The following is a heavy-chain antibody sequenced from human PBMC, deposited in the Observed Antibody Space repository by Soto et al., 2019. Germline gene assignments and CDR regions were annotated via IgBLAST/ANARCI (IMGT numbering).Heavy chain of an antibody. Sequence: PGGALRRSCAASGFTFSDYYMSWIRQAPGKGLEWVSYISSSGSTIYYADSVKGRFTISRDNAKNSLYLQMNSLRAEDTAVYYCASPIGGYSYGFTSDYWGQGTLVTVSS. J-gene: IGHJ4*02. CDR2: ISSSGSTI. CDR1: GFTFSDYY. V-gene: IGHV3-11*01. CDR3: ASPIGGYSYGFTSDY. D-gene: IGHD5-18*01.